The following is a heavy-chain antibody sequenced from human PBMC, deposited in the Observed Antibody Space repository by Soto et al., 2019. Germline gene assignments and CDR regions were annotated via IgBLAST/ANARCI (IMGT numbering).Heavy chain of an antibody. Sequence: EVQLLESGGGLVQPGGSLRLSCAASGFTFSSYAMSWVRQAPGKGLEWVSAISGSGGSTYYADSVKGRFTISRDNSKNTLYLQMNSLRAEDTAVYYCAKCQKKESIAARLGAFDIWGQGTMVTVSS. CDR3: AKCQKKESIAARLGAFDI. D-gene: IGHD6-6*01. J-gene: IGHJ3*02. CDR1: GFTFSSYA. V-gene: IGHV3-23*01. CDR2: ISGSGGST.